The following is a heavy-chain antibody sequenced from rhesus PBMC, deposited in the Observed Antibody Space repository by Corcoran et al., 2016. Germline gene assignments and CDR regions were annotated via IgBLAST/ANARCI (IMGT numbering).Heavy chain of an antibody. CDR2: ITNSGGT. CDR3: ARLSSWSRRFDV. CDR1: GGSISSGYYY. Sequence: QVQLQESGPGLVKPSETLSLTCAVSGGSISSGYYYWSWIRQPPGKGLEWIGYITNSGGTSYNPALKGRVTISRDTSKNQFSLKLSSVTAADTAVYYCARLSSWSRRFDVWGAGVLVTVSS. D-gene: IGHD6-13*01. J-gene: IGHJ5-1*01. V-gene: IGHV4-122*02.